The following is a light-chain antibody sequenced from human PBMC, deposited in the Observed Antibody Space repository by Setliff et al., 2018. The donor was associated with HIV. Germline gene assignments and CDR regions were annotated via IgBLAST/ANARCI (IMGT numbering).Light chain of an antibody. V-gene: IGLV2-14*01. CDR3: SSYTSSSTYV. Sequence: QSVLTQPASVSGSPGQSITISCTGTSGDVGGYNYVSWYQQHPGKAPKFMIYDVSKRPSWVSNRFSGSKSGNTASLTISGLQAEDEADYYCSSYTSSSTYVLGTGTKVTVL. J-gene: IGLJ1*01. CDR2: DVS. CDR1: SGDVGGYNY.